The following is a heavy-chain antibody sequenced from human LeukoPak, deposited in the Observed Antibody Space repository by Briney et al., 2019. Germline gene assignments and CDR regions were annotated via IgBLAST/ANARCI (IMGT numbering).Heavy chain of an antibody. Sequence: PSETLSLTCAVYGGSFSGYYWTWIRQPPGKGLEWIGEINHSGSTNYNPSLRSRATISVDTSKNQFSLKLRSVTAADTSMYYCARWFGETYYFDYWGQGILVTVSS. CDR1: GGSFSGYY. CDR2: INHSGST. D-gene: IGHD3-10*01. CDR3: ARWFGETYYFDY. J-gene: IGHJ4*02. V-gene: IGHV4-34*01.